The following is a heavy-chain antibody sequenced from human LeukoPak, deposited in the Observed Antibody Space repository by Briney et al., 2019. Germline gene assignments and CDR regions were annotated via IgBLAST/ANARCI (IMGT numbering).Heavy chain of an antibody. D-gene: IGHD7-27*01. CDR3: TRGHWDLQS. Sequence: SETLSLTCTLSGASVTDYYWSWIRQSPGKGLEWISYIHHSGNSDYHPSLRSRVTTSLDTSKNQFSLNLISVTAADTAVYYCTRGHWDLQSWSQGTLVTVSS. CDR2: IHHSGNS. J-gene: IGHJ5*02. V-gene: IGHV4-59*02. CDR1: GASVTDYY.